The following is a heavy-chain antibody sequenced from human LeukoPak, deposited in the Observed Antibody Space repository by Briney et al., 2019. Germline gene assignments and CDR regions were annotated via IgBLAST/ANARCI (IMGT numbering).Heavy chain of an antibody. V-gene: IGHV4-30-2*01. CDR1: GGSISSGGYS. CDR2: IYHSGST. CDR3: ARGIAVAGTRWFDP. Sequence: SETLSLTCAVSGGSISSGGYSWSWIPQPPGKGLECIGYIYHSGSTYYNPSLKSRVTISVDRSKNQFSLKLSSVTAADTAVYYCARGIAVAGTRWFDPWGQGTLVTVSS. J-gene: IGHJ5*02. D-gene: IGHD6-19*01.